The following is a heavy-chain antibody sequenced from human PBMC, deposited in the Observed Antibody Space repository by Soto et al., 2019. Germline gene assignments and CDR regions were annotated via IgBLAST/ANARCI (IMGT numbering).Heavy chain of an antibody. Sequence: GGSLRLSCAASAFTFSSYAMNWVRQAPGKGLEWVSTISGSGGTTYYADSVKGRFTISRDNSKNTLYLQMNSLRVEDTAVYYCARALEWLLANDYWGQGTLVTVSS. J-gene: IGHJ4*02. CDR1: AFTFSSYA. V-gene: IGHV3-23*01. D-gene: IGHD3-3*01. CDR2: ISGSGGTT. CDR3: ARALEWLLANDY.